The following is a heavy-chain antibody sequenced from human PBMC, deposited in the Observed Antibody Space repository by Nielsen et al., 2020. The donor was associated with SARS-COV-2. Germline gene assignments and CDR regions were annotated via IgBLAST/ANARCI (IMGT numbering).Heavy chain of an antibody. V-gene: IGHV3-21*01. CDR1: GFTFSSYS. D-gene: IGHD3-3*01. CDR3: ARAGARTIFGVVIADYGMDV. Sequence: GGSLRLSCAASGFTFSSYSMNWVRQAPGKGLEWVSSISSGSSYIYYADSVKGRFTISRDNAKNSLYLQMNSLRAEDTAVYYCARAGARTIFGVVIADYGMDVWGQGTTVTVSS. J-gene: IGHJ6*02. CDR2: ISSGSSYI.